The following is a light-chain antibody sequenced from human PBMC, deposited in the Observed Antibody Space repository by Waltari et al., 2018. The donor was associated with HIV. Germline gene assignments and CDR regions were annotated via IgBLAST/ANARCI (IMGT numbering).Light chain of an antibody. CDR3: QQANSFPWT. Sequence: DIQMTQFPSFVSASVGDRGTIPCRASHPINSWLTWYQQKPGKAPELLIYATSSLQSGVPSRFSGSGSGTNFTLTINSLQTEDFATYFCQQANSFPWTFGRGTKVELK. V-gene: IGKV1-12*01. CDR2: ATS. CDR1: HPINSW. J-gene: IGKJ1*01.